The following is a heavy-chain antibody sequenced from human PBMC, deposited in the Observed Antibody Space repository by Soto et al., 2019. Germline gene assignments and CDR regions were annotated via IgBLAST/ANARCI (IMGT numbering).Heavy chain of an antibody. J-gene: IGHJ4*02. V-gene: IGHV3-23*01. D-gene: IGHD4-4*01. CDR2: ISSSGDHT. CDR1: GFTFSDYA. CDR3: AKLLRPGLQFYDF. Sequence: EVQLLESGGVLVQPGGSLRLSCAASGFTFSDYAMSWVRQAPGKGLDWVSAISSSGDHTFYADSVKGRFTISRDKSKNTLYLQVNSLRAEDTAVYYCAKLLRPGLQFYDFWGQGTLVTVSS.